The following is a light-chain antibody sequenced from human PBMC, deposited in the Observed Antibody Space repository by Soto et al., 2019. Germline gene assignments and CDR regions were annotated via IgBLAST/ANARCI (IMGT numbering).Light chain of an antibody. V-gene: IGLV1-40*01. Sequence: QSVLTQPPSVSGAPGQRVTISCTGSSSNIGSTYDVQWYQQLPGTAPKLLIHGNTDRPSGVPDRFSGSKSGTSASLAITGLQADDEAFYYCQSYDDSLSVHYVFGTGTKFTVL. CDR2: GNT. CDR1: SSNIGSTYD. J-gene: IGLJ1*01. CDR3: QSYDDSLSVHYV.